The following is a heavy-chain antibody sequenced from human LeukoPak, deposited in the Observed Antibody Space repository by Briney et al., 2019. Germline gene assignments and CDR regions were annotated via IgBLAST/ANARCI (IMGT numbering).Heavy chain of an antibody. CDR1: GGSFSGYY. D-gene: IGHD3-10*01. Sequence: SETLSLTCAVYGGSFSGYYWSWIRQPPGKGLEWIGEINHSGSTNYNPSLKSRVTISVDTSKNQFSLKLSSVTAADTAVYYCARRMVWGVMRKVTPYYFDYWGQGTLVTVSS. CDR2: INHSGST. J-gene: IGHJ4*02. V-gene: IGHV4-34*01. CDR3: ARRMVWGVMRKVTPYYFDY.